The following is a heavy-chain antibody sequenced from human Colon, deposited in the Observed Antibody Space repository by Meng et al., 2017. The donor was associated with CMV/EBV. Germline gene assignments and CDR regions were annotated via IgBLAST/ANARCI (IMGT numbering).Heavy chain of an antibody. V-gene: IGHV3-23*01. Sequence: EGQWLGSGGGLVQPGGSLRLSCAASRFIFNNYGLAWVRQAPGKGLEWVSSISTSGAATFYADSVKGRFTISRDNSRDTVYLQMSSLRAEDTAVYYCATFTGTLDPFHYWGQGTLVTVSS. J-gene: IGHJ4*02. CDR2: ISTSGAAT. D-gene: IGHD1-1*01. CDR3: ATFTGTLDPFHY. CDR1: RFIFNNYG.